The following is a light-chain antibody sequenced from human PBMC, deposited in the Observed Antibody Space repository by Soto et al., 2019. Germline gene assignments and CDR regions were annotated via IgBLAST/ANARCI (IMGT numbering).Light chain of an antibody. Sequence: QSALDQPASVSGSPGQSITISCTGTSSDFGGYNFVSWYQHRPGKAPKLMIYAVSNRPSGVSNRFSGSKSGNTASLTISGLQAEDEADYYCCSYTSYSPYVFGTGTKVTVL. J-gene: IGLJ1*01. V-gene: IGLV2-14*01. CDR3: CSYTSYSPYV. CDR2: AVS. CDR1: SSDFGGYNF.